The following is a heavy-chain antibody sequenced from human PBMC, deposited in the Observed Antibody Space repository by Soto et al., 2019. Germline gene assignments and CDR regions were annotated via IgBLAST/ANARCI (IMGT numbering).Heavy chain of an antibody. CDR2: INAGNGNT. CDR3: ARGSPTEYSSGAYYFDY. D-gene: IGHD6-19*01. V-gene: IGHV1-3*01. CDR1: GYTFTNYA. J-gene: IGHJ4*02. Sequence: APVKVSCKASGYTFTNYAMHLVRQGPRQKFEWMGWINAGNGNTKYSQKFQGRVTITRDTSASTAYMELSSLRSEDTAVYYCARGSPTEYSSGAYYFDYWGQGTLVTVSS.